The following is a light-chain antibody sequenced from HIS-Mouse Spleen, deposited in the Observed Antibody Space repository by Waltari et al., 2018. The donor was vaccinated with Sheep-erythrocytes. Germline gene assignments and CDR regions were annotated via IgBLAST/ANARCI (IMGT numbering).Light chain of an antibody. J-gene: IGLJ2*01. CDR1: SSDVGGYNY. CDR2: EVS. Sequence: QSALTQSASVSGSPGQSITISCTGTSSDVGGYNYVSWYQQHPGKAPKLMIYEVSNLPSGVSNRFSGSKSGNTASLTISGLQAEDEADYYCSSYTSSSTLVFGGGTKLTVL. CDR3: SSYTSSSTLV. V-gene: IGLV2-14*01.